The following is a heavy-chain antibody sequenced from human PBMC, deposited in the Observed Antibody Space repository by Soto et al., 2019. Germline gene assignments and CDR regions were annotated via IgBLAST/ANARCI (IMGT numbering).Heavy chain of an antibody. V-gene: IGHV3-30-3*01. CDR2: ISYDGSNK. D-gene: IGHD3-10*01. CDR3: ARELEGFGDYYYYGMDV. CDR1: GFTFSSYA. Sequence: QVQLVESGGGVVQPGRSLRLSCAASGFTFSSYAMHWVRQAPGKGLEWVAVISYDGSNKYYADSVKGRFTISRDNSKNTLYLQMNSLRAEDTAVYYCARELEGFGDYYYYGMDVWGQGTTVTVSS. J-gene: IGHJ6*02.